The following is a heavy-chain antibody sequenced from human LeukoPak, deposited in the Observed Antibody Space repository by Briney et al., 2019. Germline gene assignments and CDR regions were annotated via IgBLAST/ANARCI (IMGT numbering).Heavy chain of an antibody. CDR3: AREGTFGDYRASGDH. V-gene: IGHV3-7*03. D-gene: IGHD2-21*02. CDR2: IKQDGSQK. J-gene: IGHJ4*02. Sequence: GGSLRLYCVVSGFTFNRCWMNWVRQAPGKGLEWVANIKQDGSQKYYVDSVKGRFIISRDNAKNSLYLQMNSVRAEDTAVYYCAREGTFGDYRASGDHWGQGALVSVSS. CDR1: GFTFNRCW.